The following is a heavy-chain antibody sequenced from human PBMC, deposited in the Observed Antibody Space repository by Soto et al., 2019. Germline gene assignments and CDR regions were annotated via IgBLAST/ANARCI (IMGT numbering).Heavy chain of an antibody. CDR2: IDPSDSYT. CDR1: GYSFTSYW. Sequence: GESLKISCKGSGYSFTSYWISWVRQMPGKGLEWMGRIDPSDSYTNYSPSFQGPVTISADKSISTAYLQWSSLKASDTAMYYCARDYSNYHYYYGMDVWGQGTTVTVSS. V-gene: IGHV5-10-1*01. J-gene: IGHJ6*02. D-gene: IGHD4-4*01. CDR3: ARDYSNYHYYYGMDV.